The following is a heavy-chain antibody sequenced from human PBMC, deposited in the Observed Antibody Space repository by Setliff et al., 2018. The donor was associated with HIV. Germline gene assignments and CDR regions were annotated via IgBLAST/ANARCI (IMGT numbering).Heavy chain of an antibody. J-gene: IGHJ4*02. Sequence: GESLKIYCKGSGYSFTSYWIAWVRQMPGKGLEWMGIIYPGDSHTRYSPSFQGQVTFSADKSISTAYLQWSSLKASDTAIYYCTRNILAYCAGDCYPLDYWGQGTLVTVSS. CDR1: GYSFTSYW. D-gene: IGHD2-21*02. V-gene: IGHV5-51*01. CDR2: IYPGDSHT. CDR3: TRNILAYCAGDCYPLDY.